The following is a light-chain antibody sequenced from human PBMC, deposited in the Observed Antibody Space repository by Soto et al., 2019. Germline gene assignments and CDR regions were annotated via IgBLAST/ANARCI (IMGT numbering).Light chain of an antibody. CDR3: QETFTTPYT. V-gene: IGKV1-39*01. Sequence: DIQMAQSPSSLSASVGDRDTITCRASQGISRYLNWYQQKPGKAPKVLIYAASNLESGVPSRFSGSGSGTDFSLTISSLQAGDFATYFCQETFTTPYTVGQGTQVDIK. CDR2: AAS. J-gene: IGKJ2*01. CDR1: QGISRY.